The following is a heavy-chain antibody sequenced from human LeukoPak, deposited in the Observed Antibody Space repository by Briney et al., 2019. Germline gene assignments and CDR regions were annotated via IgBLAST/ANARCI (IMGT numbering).Heavy chain of an antibody. D-gene: IGHD3-22*01. J-gene: IGHJ5*02. CDR3: AREYKDYDGDGYHLDP. CDR2: IYVSGST. Sequence: SETLSLTCTVSGGSISSYYWSWIRQPAGKGLEWIGRIYVSGSTNYNPSLKSRVTMSVDTSKNQLSLKLSSVTAADTAIYYCAREYKDYDGDGYHLDPWGQGFLVTVSS. CDR1: GGSISSYY. V-gene: IGHV4-4*07.